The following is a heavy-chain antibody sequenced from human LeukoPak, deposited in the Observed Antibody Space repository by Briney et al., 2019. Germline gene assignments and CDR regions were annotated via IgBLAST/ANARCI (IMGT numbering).Heavy chain of an antibody. CDR2: ITNTGDST. J-gene: IGHJ4*02. CDR1: GFTFSNYA. D-gene: IGHD1-1*01. Sequence: GGSLRLSCAASGFTFSNYAMSWVRQAPGKGLEWVSLITNTGDSTSYADSVKGRFAISRDNSKNTLFLQMNNLRAEDTAVYFCAKDETTSGINYFHYWGQGILVTVSS. CDR3: AKDETTSGINYFHY. V-gene: IGHV3-23*01.